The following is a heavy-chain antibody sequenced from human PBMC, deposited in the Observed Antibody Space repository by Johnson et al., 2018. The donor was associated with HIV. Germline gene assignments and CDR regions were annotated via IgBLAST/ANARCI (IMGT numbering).Heavy chain of an antibody. Sequence: QVQLVESGGGVVQPGGSLRLSCAASGFTFSSYGMHWVRQAPGKGLEWVAFIRYDGSNKYYADSVKGRFTISRDNSKNTLDLQMNSLRAEDTAVYYCAREATYSSSWYHDVFDSWGQGTMVTVSS. CDR3: AREATYSSSWYHDVFDS. CDR2: IRYDGSNK. D-gene: IGHD6-13*01. CDR1: GFTFSSYG. J-gene: IGHJ3*02. V-gene: IGHV3-30*02.